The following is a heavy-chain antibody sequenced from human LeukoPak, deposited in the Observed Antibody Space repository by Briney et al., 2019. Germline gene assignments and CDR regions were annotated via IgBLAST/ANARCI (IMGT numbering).Heavy chain of an antibody. CDR2: IYYSGST. CDR3: ARAVAYCGGDCYSGDYFDY. V-gene: IGHV4-59*01. CDR1: GGSISSYY. J-gene: IGHJ4*02. Sequence: SETLSLTCTVSGGSISSYYWSWIRQPPGKGLEWIGYIYYSGSTNYNPFLKSRVTISVDTSKNQFSLKLSSVTAADTAVYYCARAVAYCGGDCYSGDYFDYWGQGTLVTVSS. D-gene: IGHD2-21*02.